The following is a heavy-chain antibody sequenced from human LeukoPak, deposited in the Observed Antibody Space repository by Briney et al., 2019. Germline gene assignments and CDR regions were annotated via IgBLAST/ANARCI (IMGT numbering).Heavy chain of an antibody. CDR3: ARVVCGGDCYYFDY. CDR1: GYTFTSYG. CDR2: ISAYNGNT. D-gene: IGHD2-21*02. J-gene: IGHJ4*02. V-gene: IGHV1-18*01. Sequence: ASVKVSCKASGYTFTSYGISWVRQAPGQGLEWMGWISAYNGNTNYAQKLQGRVTITRDTSASTAYMELSSLRSEDTAVYYCARVVCGGDCYYFDYWGQGTLVTVSS.